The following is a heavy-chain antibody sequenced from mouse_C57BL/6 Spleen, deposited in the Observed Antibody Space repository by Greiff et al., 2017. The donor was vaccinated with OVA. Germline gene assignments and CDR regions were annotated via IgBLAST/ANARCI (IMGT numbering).Heavy chain of an antibody. V-gene: IGHV14-1*01. D-gene: IGHD1-1*01. CDR3: TTDYYGSSYNYFDY. Sequence: VQLQQSGAELVRPGASVKLSCTASGFNIKDYYMHWVKQRPEQGLEWIGRIDPEDGDTEYAPKFQGKATMTADTSSNTAYLQLSSLTSEDTAFYYCTTDYYGSSYNYFDYWGQGTTLTVSS. CDR1: GFNIKDYY. J-gene: IGHJ2*01. CDR2: IDPEDGDT.